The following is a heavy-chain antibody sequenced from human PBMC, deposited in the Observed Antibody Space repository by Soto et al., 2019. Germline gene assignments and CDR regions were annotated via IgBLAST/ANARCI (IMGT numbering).Heavy chain of an antibody. Sequence: GGSLTLSCAASGFTFSSYSIDWVRQVPGKWLEWVANINQVGHEKHYVDSVKGRFTISRNNAKNSLYLQMSSLTAEDSGLYYCSTSLDYWGQGTLVTVSS. CDR3: STSLDY. CDR1: GFTFSSYS. J-gene: IGHJ4*02. V-gene: IGHV3-7*01. CDR2: INQVGHEK.